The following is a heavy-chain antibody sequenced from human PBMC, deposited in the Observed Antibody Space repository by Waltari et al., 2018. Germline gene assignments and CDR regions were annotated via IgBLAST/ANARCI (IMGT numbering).Heavy chain of an antibody. CDR2: IYTSGST. Sequence: QVQLQESGPGLVKPSQTLSLTCTVSGGSISRGSYYWSWLRQPAGKGLEWIGRIYTSGSTNYNPSLKSRVTISVDTSKNQFSLKLSSVTAADTAVYYCASVPAATSYYYGMDVWGQGTTVTVSS. V-gene: IGHV4-61*02. J-gene: IGHJ6*02. D-gene: IGHD2-2*01. CDR3: ASVPAATSYYYGMDV. CDR1: GGSISRGSYY.